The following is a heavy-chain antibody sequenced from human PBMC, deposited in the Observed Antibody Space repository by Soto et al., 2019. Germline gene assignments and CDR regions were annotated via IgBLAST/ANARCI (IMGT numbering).Heavy chain of an antibody. CDR3: ASFDCISTSCPGMAG. J-gene: IGHJ4*02. V-gene: IGHV4-30-2*01. D-gene: IGHD2-2*01. Sequence: PSETLSLTCAVSGGSISSGVYSWSWIRQPPGKGLEWIGYIYNSGSTYYNQSLKSQVTISVDKSKNQFSLKLSSVTAADTALYYCASFDCISTSCPGMAGWGQGTLVPVSS. CDR2: IYNSGST. CDR1: GGSISSGVYS.